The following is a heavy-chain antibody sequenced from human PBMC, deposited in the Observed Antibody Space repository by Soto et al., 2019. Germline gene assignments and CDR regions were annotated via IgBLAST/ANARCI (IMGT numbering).Heavy chain of an antibody. Sequence: QVQLVQSGAEMKKPGASVKVSCKASGYTFIRYGVSWVRQAPGQGLERMGWISAYNGNTNYAQKLQGRVTMTTDTSTNQAYMELRSLTSDDTAVYYCASTPLLCYLCPYFRYWGQGTLVTVSS. CDR3: ASTPLLCYLCPYFRY. CDR1: GYTFIRYG. V-gene: IGHV1-18*01. CDR2: ISAYNGNT. D-gene: IGHD2-15*01. J-gene: IGHJ4*02.